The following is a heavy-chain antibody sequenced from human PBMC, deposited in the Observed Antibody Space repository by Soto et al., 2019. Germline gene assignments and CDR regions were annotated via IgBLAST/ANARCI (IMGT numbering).Heavy chain of an antibody. V-gene: IGHV4-31*11. CDR1: GGSISSGGYS. CDR3: ERDRYGVPRGDYFDS. Sequence: PSETLSLTCAFSGGSISSGGYSWGWVREPPGKGLEWIGYIYYSGSNYYNPSLKSRVTISVDTSNNQFSLNLSSVTAADTAIYYCERDRYGVPRGDYFDSWGQGILVTVSS. J-gene: IGHJ4*02. D-gene: IGHD4-17*01. CDR2: IYYSGSN.